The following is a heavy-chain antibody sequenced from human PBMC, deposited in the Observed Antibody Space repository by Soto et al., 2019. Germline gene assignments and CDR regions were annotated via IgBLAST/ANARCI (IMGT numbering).Heavy chain of an antibody. J-gene: IGHJ4*02. Sequence: GSLSLSCAASGFTFSSDAMSWVRQAPGKGLEWVSAISGSGGSTYYADSVKGRFTISRDNSKNTLYLQMNSPRAEDTAVYYCAKAVTTVVTAVDYWGQGTLVTVSS. CDR2: ISGSGGST. CDR3: AKAVTTVVTAVDY. V-gene: IGHV3-23*01. CDR1: GFTFSSDA. D-gene: IGHD4-17*01.